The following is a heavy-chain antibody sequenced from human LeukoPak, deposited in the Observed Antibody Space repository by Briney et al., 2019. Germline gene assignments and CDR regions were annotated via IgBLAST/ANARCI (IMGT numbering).Heavy chain of an antibody. J-gene: IGHJ3*02. CDR3: TRVRNSDNWWGPFDI. CDR1: GYTFGTSS. V-gene: IGHV1-18*01. D-gene: IGHD1-1*01. CDR2: ISPNNGNT. Sequence: ASVKVSCKAFGYTFGTSSISWVRQAPGQRLEWLGWISPNNGNTYYAQGVQGRVTMTTDTSRSTAYMELRSLRFDDTAVYYCTRVRNSDNWWGPFDIWGQGTMVTVSS.